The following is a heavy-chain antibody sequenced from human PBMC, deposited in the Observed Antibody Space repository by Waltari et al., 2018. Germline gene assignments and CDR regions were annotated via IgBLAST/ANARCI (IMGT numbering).Heavy chain of an antibody. CDR2: MNSGGDTT. V-gene: IGHV1-46*01. Sequence: QVQLAQPGAELKKPGASVKLSCKASGYPFTSYYIQWVRQAPGQGLEWMGVMNSGGDTTIYAQKFQGRVTMTRDTSTSTVYMELSSLRSEDTAVYYCARLGITMTPDYWGQGTLVTVSS. CDR1: GYPFTSYY. J-gene: IGHJ4*02. CDR3: ARLGITMTPDY.